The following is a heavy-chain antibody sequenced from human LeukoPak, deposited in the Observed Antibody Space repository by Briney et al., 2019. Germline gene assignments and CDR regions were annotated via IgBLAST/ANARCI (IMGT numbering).Heavy chain of an antibody. CDR3: ARSTGSTMFIDY. D-gene: IGHD3-10*02. CDR2: IYYSGNT. V-gene: IGHV4-59*01. J-gene: IGHJ4*02. CDR1: GGSISPYY. Sequence: PSETLSLTCTVSGGSISPYYWSWIRQPPGKGLEWLGYIYYSGNTDYNPSLKSRVAISVDTSKNQFSQKLSSVTAADTAVYYCARSTGSTMFIDYWGQGTLVTVSS.